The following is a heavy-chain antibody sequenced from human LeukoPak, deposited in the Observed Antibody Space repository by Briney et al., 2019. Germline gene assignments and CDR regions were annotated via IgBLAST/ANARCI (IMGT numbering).Heavy chain of an antibody. CDR3: ARHEYTYYYDSSGPGDAFDI. CDR1: GGSISSGDYY. D-gene: IGHD3-22*01. CDR2: IYYSGST. Sequence: SQTLSLTCTVSGGSISSGDYYWSWIRQPPGKGLEWIGYIYYSGSTYYNPSLKSRVTISVDTSMNQFSLKLSSVTAADTAVYYCARHEYTYYYDSSGPGDAFDIWGQGTMVTVSS. J-gene: IGHJ3*02. V-gene: IGHV4-30-4*08.